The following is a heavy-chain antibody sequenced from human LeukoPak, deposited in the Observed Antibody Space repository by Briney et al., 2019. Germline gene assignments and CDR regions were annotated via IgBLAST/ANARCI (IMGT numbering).Heavy chain of an antibody. V-gene: IGHV4-61*02. J-gene: IGHJ5*02. CDR1: GGSITSGSYY. CDR3: ARGSCGVNCPKFNWLDT. CDR2: VYMNGHS. Sequence: PSETLSLTCTVSGGSITSGSYYWTWVRQSAGGGLEWIGRVYMNGHSNSNPSLESRVTISVDTSNNQFSLNLASVTAADTARYFCARGSCGVNCPKFNWLDTWGQGILVTVSS. D-gene: IGHD2-21*01.